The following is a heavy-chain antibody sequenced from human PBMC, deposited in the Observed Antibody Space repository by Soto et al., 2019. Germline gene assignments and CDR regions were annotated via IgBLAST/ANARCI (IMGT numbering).Heavy chain of an antibody. J-gene: IGHJ6*01. CDR1: DFTFSNFV. Sequence: EVQLLESGGGLMRPGESLRLSCTGSDFTFSNFVMSWVRQVPGKGLEWLSCITASGGSTYYADSVKGRFSVSRDNSKNTLYLQLNSLEAEDTAVYHCAVHLGQNYYTLDGWGRGTTVHVAS. CDR3: AVHLGQNYYTLDG. D-gene: IGHD1-26*01. CDR2: ITASGGST. V-gene: IGHV3-23*01.